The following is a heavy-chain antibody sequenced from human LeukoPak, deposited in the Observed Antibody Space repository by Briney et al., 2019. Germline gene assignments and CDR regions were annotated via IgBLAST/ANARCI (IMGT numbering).Heavy chain of an antibody. CDR3: AKTLLSGGRFDY. J-gene: IGHJ4*02. D-gene: IGHD2-15*01. CDR1: GYTFSSYA. CDR2: ISGSGGST. Sequence: GGSLRLSCAASGYTFSSYAMSWVRQAPGKGLEWVSAISGSGGSTYYADSVKGRFTISRDNSKNTLYLQMNSLRAEDTAVYYCAKTLLSGGRFDYWGQGTLVTVSS. V-gene: IGHV3-23*01.